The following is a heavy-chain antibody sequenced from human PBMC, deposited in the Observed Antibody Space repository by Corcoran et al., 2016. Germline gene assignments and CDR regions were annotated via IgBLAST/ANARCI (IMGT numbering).Heavy chain of an antibody. CDR2: ISYDGSNK. J-gene: IGHJ3*02. CDR1: GFTFSSYG. CDR3: AKGIGYCTNGVCGAFDI. D-gene: IGHD2-8*01. V-gene: IGHV3-30*18. Sequence: QVQLVESGGGVVQPGRSLRLSCVASGFTFSSYGMHWVRQAPGKGLEWVAVISYDGSNKYYADSVKGRFTISRDNSKNTLYLQMNSLRAEDTAVYYCAKGIGYCTNGVCGAFDIWGQGTMVTVSS.